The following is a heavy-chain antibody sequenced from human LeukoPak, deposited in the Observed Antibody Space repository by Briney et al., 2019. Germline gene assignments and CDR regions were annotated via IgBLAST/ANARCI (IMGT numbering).Heavy chain of an antibody. J-gene: IGHJ4*02. CDR3: ARGSYGAWDYGYYFDY. CDR2: IYYSGST. CDR1: GGSISSYY. V-gene: IGHV4-59*01. D-gene: IGHD4-17*01. Sequence: SETLSLTCTVSGGSISSYYWSWIRQPPGKGLEWIGYIYYSGSTNYNPSLKSRVTVSVDTSKNQFSLKLSSVTAADTAVYYCARGSYGAWDYGYYFDYWGQGTLVTVSS.